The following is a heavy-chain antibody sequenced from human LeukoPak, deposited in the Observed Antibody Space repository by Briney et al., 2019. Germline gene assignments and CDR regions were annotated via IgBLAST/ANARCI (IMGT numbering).Heavy chain of an antibody. Sequence: KPGGSLRLSCAASGFTFSDYYMSWIRQAPGKGLEWVSYISSSGSTIYYADSVKGRFTISRDNSKNTLYLQMNSLRADDTAVYYCAKALGSGSYSLGYFQHWGQGTLVTVSS. J-gene: IGHJ1*01. CDR1: GFTFSDYY. D-gene: IGHD3-10*01. V-gene: IGHV3-11*04. CDR2: ISSSGSTI. CDR3: AKALGSGSYSLGYFQH.